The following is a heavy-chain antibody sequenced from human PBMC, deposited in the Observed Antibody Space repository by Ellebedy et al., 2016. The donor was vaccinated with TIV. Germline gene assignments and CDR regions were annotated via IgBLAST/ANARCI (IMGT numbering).Heavy chain of an antibody. CDR2: VYHSGTT. CDR3: ARNLVSGNDSPFDY. D-gene: IGHD5-12*01. V-gene: IGHV4-38-2*01. CDR1: GYSISSGYY. J-gene: IGHJ4*02. Sequence: MPSETLSLTCAVSGYSISSGYYWGWTRQPPGKGLEWLGSVYHSGTTYYNPFLKGRVSIAVNTSKTQFSLQLSSVTAADTAVYYCARNLVSGNDSPFDYWGQGTLVTVSS.